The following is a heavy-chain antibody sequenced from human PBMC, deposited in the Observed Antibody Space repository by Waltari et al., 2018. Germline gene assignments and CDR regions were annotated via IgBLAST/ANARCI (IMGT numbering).Heavy chain of an antibody. V-gene: IGHV4-59*01. D-gene: IGHD2-15*01. CDR3: ARGGYCSGGSCYSNAFDI. CDR1: GGSISSYY. CDR2: IYYSGST. Sequence: QVQLQESGPGLVKPSETLSLTCTVSGGSISSYYWIWIRQPPGKGLEWIGYIYYSGSTNYNPSLKSRVTISVDTSKNQFSLKLSSVTAADTAVYYCARGGYCSGGSCYSNAFDIWGQGTMVTVSS. J-gene: IGHJ3*02.